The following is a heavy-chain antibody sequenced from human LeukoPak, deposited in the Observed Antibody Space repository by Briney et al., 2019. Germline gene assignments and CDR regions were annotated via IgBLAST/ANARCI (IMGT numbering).Heavy chain of an antibody. CDR3: AKDPHDYGGNSVLVY. J-gene: IGHJ4*02. Sequence: GGSLRLSCAASGFTFSSYWMSWVRQAPGKGLEWVANIKQDGSEKYYVDSVKGRFTISRDNAKNSLYLQMNSLRAEDTAVYYCAKDPHDYGGNSVLVYWGQGTLVTVSS. CDR1: GFTFSSYW. D-gene: IGHD4-23*01. CDR2: IKQDGSEK. V-gene: IGHV3-7*01.